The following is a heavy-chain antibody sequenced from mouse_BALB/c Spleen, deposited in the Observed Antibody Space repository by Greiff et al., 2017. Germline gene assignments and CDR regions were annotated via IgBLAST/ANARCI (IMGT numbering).Heavy chain of an antibody. CDR1: GFTFSSYA. CDR3: ARDGKYGATYAMDY. J-gene: IGHJ4*01. V-gene: IGHV5-9-4*01. D-gene: IGHD2-10*02. CDR2: ISSGGSYT. Sequence: EVKLVESGGGLVKPGGSLKLSCAASGFTFSSYAMSWVRQSPEKRLEWVAEISSGGSYTYYPDTVTGRFTISRDNAKNTLYLEMSSLRSEDTAMYYCARDGKYGATYAMDYWGQGTSVTVSS.